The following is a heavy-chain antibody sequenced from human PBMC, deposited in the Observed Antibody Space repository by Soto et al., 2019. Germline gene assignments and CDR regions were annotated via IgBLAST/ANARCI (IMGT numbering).Heavy chain of an antibody. CDR1: GYTFTGYY. J-gene: IGHJ4*02. Sequence: ASVKVSCKASGYTFTGYYMHWVRQAPGQGLEWMGWINPNSGGTNYAQKFQGRVTMTRDTSISTAYMELSRLRSDDTAVYYCARDRSFGRRRGSEHSDYRGQGTLVTVFS. CDR2: INPNSGGT. CDR3: ARDRSFGRRRGSEHSDY. V-gene: IGHV1-2*02. D-gene: IGHD3-3*01.